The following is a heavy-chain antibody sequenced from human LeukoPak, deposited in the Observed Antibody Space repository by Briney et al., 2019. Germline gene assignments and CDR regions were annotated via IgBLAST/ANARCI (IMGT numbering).Heavy chain of an antibody. Sequence: GASVKVSCKASGYTFTGYYMHWVRQAPGQGLEWMGWINPSSGGTNYAQKFQGRVTMTRDTSISTAYMELSRLRSDDTAVYYCARDRNRQQLRQDYWGQGTLVTVSS. D-gene: IGHD6-13*01. J-gene: IGHJ4*02. CDR2: INPSSGGT. V-gene: IGHV1-2*02. CDR1: GYTFTGYY. CDR3: ARDRNRQQLRQDY.